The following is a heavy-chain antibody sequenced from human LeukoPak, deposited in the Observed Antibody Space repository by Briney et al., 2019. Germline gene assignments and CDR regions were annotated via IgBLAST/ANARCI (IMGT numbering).Heavy chain of an antibody. CDR3: ARAQYCSGGSCYSGTLGS. D-gene: IGHD2-15*01. CDR2: INPNSGGT. J-gene: IGHJ5*02. Sequence: ASVKVSCKASGYTFTGYYMHWVRRAPGQGLEWMGWINPNSGGTNFAQKFQGRVALTRDTSINTAYMELSSLRSDDTAVYYCARAQYCSGGSCYSGTLGSWGQGTLVTVSS. V-gene: IGHV1-2*02. CDR1: GYTFTGYY.